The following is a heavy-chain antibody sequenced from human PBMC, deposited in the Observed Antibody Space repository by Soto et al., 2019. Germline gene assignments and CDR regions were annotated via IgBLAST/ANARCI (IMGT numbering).Heavy chain of an antibody. D-gene: IGHD2-15*01. J-gene: IGHJ6*03. CDR1: GYTFTSYY. CDR2: INPSGGST. Sequence: ASVKVSCKASGYTFTSYYMHWVRQAPGQGLEWMGIINPSGGSTSYAQKFQGRVTMTRDTSTSTVYMELSSLRSEDTAVFYFARDKYVGCSGGSCYYMDVWGKGTTVTVSS. V-gene: IGHV1-46*03. CDR3: ARDKYVGCSGGSCYYMDV.